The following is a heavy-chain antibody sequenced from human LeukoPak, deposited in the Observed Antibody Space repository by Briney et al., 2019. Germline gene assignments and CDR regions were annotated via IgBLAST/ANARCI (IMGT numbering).Heavy chain of an antibody. CDR1: GFTFSNCG. J-gene: IGHJ4*02. Sequence: GGSLRLSCAASGFTFSNCGMHWVRQAPGKGLEWVALISYEGSKKYYADFVKGRFTISRDNSKNTLYLQMNSLRAEDTAVYYCARDICPSYFGSFDYWGQGTLVTVSS. CDR2: ISYEGSKK. CDR3: ARDICPSYFGSFDY. D-gene: IGHD3-10*01. V-gene: IGHV3-30*03.